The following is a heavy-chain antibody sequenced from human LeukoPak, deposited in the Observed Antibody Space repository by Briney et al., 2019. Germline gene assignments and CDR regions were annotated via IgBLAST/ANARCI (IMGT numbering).Heavy chain of an antibody. D-gene: IGHD6-13*01. Sequence: SVKVSCKASGYTFTNYGITWVRQAPGQGLEWMGGIISIFGTANYAQKFQGRVTITTDESTSTAYMELSSLRSEDTAVYYCARDRSKNSSPGYFDYWGQGTLVIVSS. CDR1: GYTFTNYG. J-gene: IGHJ4*02. CDR3: ARDRSKNSSPGYFDY. CDR2: IISIFGTA. V-gene: IGHV1-69*05.